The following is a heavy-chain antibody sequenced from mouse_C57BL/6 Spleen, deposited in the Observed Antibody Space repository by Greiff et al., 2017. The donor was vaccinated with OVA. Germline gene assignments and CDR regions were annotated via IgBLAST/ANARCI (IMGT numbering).Heavy chain of an antibody. Sequence: EVQVVESGGGLVKPGGSLKLSCAASGFTFSDYGMHWVRQAPEKGLEWVAYISSGSSTIYYADTVKGRFTISRDNAKNTLFLQMTSLRSEDTAMYYCARRNGYRDYYAMDYWGQGTSVTVSS. V-gene: IGHV5-17*01. CDR2: ISSGSSTI. CDR3: ARRNGYRDYYAMDY. CDR1: GFTFSDYG. D-gene: IGHD2-2*01. J-gene: IGHJ4*01.